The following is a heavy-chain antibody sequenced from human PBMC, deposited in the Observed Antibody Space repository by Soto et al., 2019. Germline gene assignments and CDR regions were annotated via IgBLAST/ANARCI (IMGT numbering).Heavy chain of an antibody. CDR2: LNPDSGGT. CDR1: GYTFTDYY. J-gene: IGHJ6*03. D-gene: IGHD2-2*01. Sequence: GASVKVSCKASGYTFTDYYVHWVRQAPGQGLEWMGWLNPDSGGTNYAQKFQGWVTMTRDTSISTAYMELSRLKSDDTAVYYCARSICSSTSCPTGYYYYYMDVWGKGTTVTVSS. CDR3: ARSICSSTSCPTGYYYYYMDV. V-gene: IGHV1-2*04.